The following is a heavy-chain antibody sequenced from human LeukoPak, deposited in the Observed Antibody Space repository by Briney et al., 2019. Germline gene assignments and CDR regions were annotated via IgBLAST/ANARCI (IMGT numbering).Heavy chain of an antibody. CDR1: GYSFATYW. CDR3: ARLLRNIAAGVYYFDC. D-gene: IGHD6-13*01. V-gene: IGHV5-51*01. CDR2: IYPGDSDT. J-gene: IGHJ4*02. Sequence: GESLKISCKGSGYSFATYWIAWVRQMPGKGLEWMGIIYPGDSDTRYSPSFQGQVTISADKSINTAYLQWSSLKASDTAMYYCARLLRNIAAGVYYFDCWGQGTLVTVSS.